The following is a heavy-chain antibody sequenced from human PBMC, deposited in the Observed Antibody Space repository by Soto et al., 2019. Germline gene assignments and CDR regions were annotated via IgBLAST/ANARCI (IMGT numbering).Heavy chain of an antibody. J-gene: IGHJ6*02. V-gene: IGHV5-10-1*01. Sequence: GESLKISCKGSGYSFTSYWISWVRQMPGKGLEWMGRIDPSDSYTNYSPSFQGHVTISADKSISTAYLQWSSLKASDTAMYYCARLVYIVVVPGDLDVWGQGTTVTVSS. CDR3: ARLVYIVVVPGDLDV. D-gene: IGHD2-2*01. CDR1: GYSFTSYW. CDR2: IDPSDSYT.